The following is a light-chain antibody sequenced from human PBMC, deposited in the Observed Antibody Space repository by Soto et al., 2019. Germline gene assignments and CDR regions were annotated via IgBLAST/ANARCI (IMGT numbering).Light chain of an antibody. Sequence: AIRMTQSPSSLSASTGDRVTITCRASQGISSYLAWYQQKPGKAPKLLIYAASSLQSGVPSRFSGSGSGTDFTLTISSLQPEDFATYYCQHAGNFPLTFGGGTKVDIK. V-gene: IGKV1-8*01. CDR2: AAS. CDR1: QGISSY. CDR3: QHAGNFPLT. J-gene: IGKJ4*01.